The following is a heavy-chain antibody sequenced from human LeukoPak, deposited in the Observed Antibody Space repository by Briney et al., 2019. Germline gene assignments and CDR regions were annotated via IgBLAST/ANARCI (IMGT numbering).Heavy chain of an antibody. D-gene: IGHD2-15*01. Sequence: GASVKVSCKASGYTFTGYYMHWVRQAPGQGLEWMGWINPNSGGTNYAQKFQGRVTMTRDTSISTAYMELSRLRSDDTAVYYCARLTQGKNLVVVAAVFDYWGQGTLVTVSS. CDR2: INPNSGGT. J-gene: IGHJ4*02. CDR1: GYTFTGYY. V-gene: IGHV1-2*02. CDR3: ARLTQGKNLVVVAAVFDY.